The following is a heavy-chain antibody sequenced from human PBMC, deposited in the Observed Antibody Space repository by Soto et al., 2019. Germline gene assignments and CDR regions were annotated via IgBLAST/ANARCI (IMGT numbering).Heavy chain of an antibody. J-gene: IGHJ4*02. CDR1: GFTFSSYA. Sequence: EVQLLESGGGLVQPGGSLRLSCAASGFTFSSYAMSWVRQAPGKGLEWVSAISGSGGSTYYADSVKGRFTISRDNSRNTLYVQMNSLRAEDTAVYYCSKYLGSPSFDYCGQGTLVTVSS. CDR2: ISGSGGST. V-gene: IGHV3-23*01. CDR3: SKYLGSPSFDY. D-gene: IGHD5-12*01.